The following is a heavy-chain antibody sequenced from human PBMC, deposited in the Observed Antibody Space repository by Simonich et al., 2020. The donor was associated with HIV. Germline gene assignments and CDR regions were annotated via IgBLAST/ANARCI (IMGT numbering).Heavy chain of an antibody. CDR3: ARRSGYDLDY. CDR1: GGSFNGYY. Sequence: QVHLQQWGAGLLKPSETLSLTCAVYGGSFNGYYWTWDRQPPVKGLEWIVEINHSGSTDYNPSLKSRVTISVDTSKNQFSLKLSSGTAADTAVFYCARRSGYDLDYWGQGTLVTVSS. V-gene: IGHV4-34*01. D-gene: IGHD5-12*01. CDR2: INHSGST. J-gene: IGHJ4*02.